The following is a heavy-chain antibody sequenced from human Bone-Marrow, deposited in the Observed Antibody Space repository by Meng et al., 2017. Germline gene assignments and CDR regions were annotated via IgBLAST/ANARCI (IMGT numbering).Heavy chain of an antibody. J-gene: IGHJ6*02. Sequence: ASVKVSCKASGYTFTSYYMHWVRQAPGQGLEWMGIINPSGGSTSYAQKFQGRVTMTRDTSTSTVYMELSSLRSEDTAVYYCARTPDITMVRKNYYYYDMDVWGQGTTVTVSS. CDR1: GYTFTSYY. CDR3: ARTPDITMVRKNYYYYDMDV. CDR2: INPSGGST. D-gene: IGHD3-10*01. V-gene: IGHV1-46*01.